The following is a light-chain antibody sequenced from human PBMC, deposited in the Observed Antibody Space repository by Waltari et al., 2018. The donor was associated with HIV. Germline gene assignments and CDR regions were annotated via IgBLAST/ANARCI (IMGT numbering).Light chain of an antibody. Sequence: VLLTQSPATLSVSPGERASLSCRAIQRVSSSVAWYQLKPGQAPRLLIYGASTRASGVPARFTATGSGTQFTLTVSNLQSDDFALYFCLQSDKWPRTFGQGTKLEIK. CDR1: QRVSSS. CDR2: GAS. CDR3: LQSDKWPRT. J-gene: IGKJ1*01. V-gene: IGKV3-15*01.